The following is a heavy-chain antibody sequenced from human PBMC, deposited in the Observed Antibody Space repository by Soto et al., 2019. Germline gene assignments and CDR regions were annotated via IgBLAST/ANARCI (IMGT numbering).Heavy chain of an antibody. J-gene: IGHJ4*02. CDR1: GFTFSSYG. V-gene: IGHV3-33*01. D-gene: IGHD3-3*01. CDR3: ARAHYFDGPLNDFWILCDY. CDR2: IWYDGSNK. Sequence: GGSLRLSCAASGFTFSSYGMHWVRQAPGKGLEWVAVIWYDGSNKYYADSVKGRFTISRDNSKNTLYLQMNSLRAEDTAVYYCARAHYFDGPLNDFWILCDYWGQGTLVTVSS.